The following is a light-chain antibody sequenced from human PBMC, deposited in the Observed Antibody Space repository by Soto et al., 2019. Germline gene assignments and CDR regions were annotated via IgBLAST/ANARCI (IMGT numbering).Light chain of an antibody. CDR1: QGISSY. CDR2: AAS. Sequence: DIQLTQSPSXLSASVGDRVTITCRASQGISSYLAWYQQKPGNAPNLLIYAASTLHRGVPSRFSGGGSGAEFSLTISSLQPEDFGTYFCQQINDYPLTFCGGTKVDIK. CDR3: QQINDYPLT. V-gene: IGKV1-9*01. J-gene: IGKJ4*01.